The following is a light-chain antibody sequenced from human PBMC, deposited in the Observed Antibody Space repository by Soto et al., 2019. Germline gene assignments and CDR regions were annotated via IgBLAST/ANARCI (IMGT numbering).Light chain of an antibody. CDR1: QSVSSN. CDR3: QQYINWPPFT. Sequence: EIVMTQSPATLSVSPGERATLSCRASQSVSSNLAWYQQKPGQAPRLVIYAASTRATGIPARFSGSGSGTEFTLTISSLQSEDFAVYYCQQYINWPPFTFGQGTKLEIK. J-gene: IGKJ2*01. V-gene: IGKV3-15*01. CDR2: AAS.